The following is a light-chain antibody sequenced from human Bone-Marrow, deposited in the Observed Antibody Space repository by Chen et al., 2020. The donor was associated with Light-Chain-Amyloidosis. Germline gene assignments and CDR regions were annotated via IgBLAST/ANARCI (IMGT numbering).Light chain of an antibody. Sequence: SYELTQPPSVSVSPGQTARITCSGDDLPTKYAYWYQQKPGQAPVLVIHRDTERHSGMSERFSGSRSGRTATFTISGVQAEDEADYHCQSADSSGTYEVIFGGGTKLTVL. CDR3: QSADSSGTYEVI. CDR2: RDT. CDR1: DLPTKY. J-gene: IGLJ2*01. V-gene: IGLV3-25*03.